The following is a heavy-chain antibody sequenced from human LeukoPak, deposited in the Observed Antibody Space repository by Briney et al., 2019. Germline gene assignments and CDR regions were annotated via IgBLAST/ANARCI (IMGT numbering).Heavy chain of an antibody. V-gene: IGHV3-7*01. Sequence: GGSLRLSCAASGFTFTTYWMAWARQAPGKGLEWVANIRQDGGEKYYVDSVKGRFTISRDNAQNSLYLHISSLGAEDTAVYYCARHREGATQVGLFTFWGQGTLVIVSS. CDR3: ARHREGATQVGLFTF. J-gene: IGHJ4*02. CDR2: IRQDGGEK. D-gene: IGHD3-3*01. CDR1: GFTFTTYW.